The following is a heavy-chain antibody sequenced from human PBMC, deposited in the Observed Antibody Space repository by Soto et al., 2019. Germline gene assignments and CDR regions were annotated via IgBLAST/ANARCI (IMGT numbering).Heavy chain of an antibody. CDR3: ARGGGGGGY. Sequence: EVQLVESGGGLIQPGGSLRLSCAVSGFTVSNNYMSWVRQAPGKGLEGVSVIYSGGYTAYGDSVKGRFTISRDNSKNTLYLQKKSRRPDQRAVFSWARGGGGGGYWGQGTLVTVSS. V-gene: IGHV3-53*01. D-gene: IGHD3-10*01. CDR1: GFTVSNNY. CDR2: IYSGGYT. J-gene: IGHJ4*02.